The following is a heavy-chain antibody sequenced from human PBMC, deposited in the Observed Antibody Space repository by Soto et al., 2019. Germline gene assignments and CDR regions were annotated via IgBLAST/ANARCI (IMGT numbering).Heavy chain of an antibody. CDR3: ARVIGYYYHMVV. V-gene: IGHV1-18*01. CDR1: GYTFTTYD. D-gene: IGHD3-22*01. J-gene: IGHJ6*02. Sequence: QVQLVQSGGEVKKPGASVKVSCKASGYTFTTYDLSWVRQAPGQGLEWMGWISAYNGNTNYAQNLQGRVTMTTDTSTSTAYMELRSLRSDDTAVYYCARVIGYYYHMVVWGQGTTVTVSS. CDR2: ISAYNGNT.